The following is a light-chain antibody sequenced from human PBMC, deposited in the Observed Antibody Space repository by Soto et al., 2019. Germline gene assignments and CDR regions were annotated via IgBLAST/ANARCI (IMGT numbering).Light chain of an antibody. Sequence: DIQMTQPPSTLSGSVGDRVTITCRASQTISSWLAWYQQKPGKAPKLLIYKASTLKSGVPSRFSGSGSGTDFTLTISSLQPEDFATYDCQQSYSTPFTFGQGTRLEI. J-gene: IGKJ5*01. CDR1: QTISSW. CDR3: QQSYSTPFT. CDR2: KAS. V-gene: IGKV1-5*03.